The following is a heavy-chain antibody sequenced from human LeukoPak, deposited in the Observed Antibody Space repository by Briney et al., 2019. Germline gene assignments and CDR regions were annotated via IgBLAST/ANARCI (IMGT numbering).Heavy chain of an antibody. CDR2: INTYNGDT. V-gene: IGHV1-18*01. J-gene: IGHJ4*02. D-gene: IGHD3-10*01. CDR1: GYTFTRYG. CDR3: ARGSGSFDY. Sequence: RASVKVSCMASGYTFTRYGIAWVRQAPAPGLEWMGWINTYNGDTNYAQNLQGRVTMTKDTSKSTGYMELGSLRSDDTAVYYCARGSGSFDYWGQGTLVTVSS.